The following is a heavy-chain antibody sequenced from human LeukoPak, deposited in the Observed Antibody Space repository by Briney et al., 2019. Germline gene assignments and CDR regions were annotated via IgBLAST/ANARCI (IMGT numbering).Heavy chain of an antibody. CDR3: ARGDPVAATPFDY. CDR2: IYSSGST. J-gene: IGHJ4*02. V-gene: IGHV4-61*02. CDR1: GGSISSSSYY. Sequence: SETLSLTCTVSGGSISSSSYYWSWIRQPAGKGLEWIGRIYSSGSTDYNPSLKSRVIISVDTSKNQFSLKLSSVTAADTAVYYCARGDPVAATPFDYWGQGTLVTVSS. D-gene: IGHD2-15*01.